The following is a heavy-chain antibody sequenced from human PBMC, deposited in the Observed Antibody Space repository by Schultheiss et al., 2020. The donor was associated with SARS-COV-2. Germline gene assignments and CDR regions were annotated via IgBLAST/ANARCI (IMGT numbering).Heavy chain of an antibody. J-gene: IGHJ4*02. Sequence: GGSLRLSCAASGFTFSSYAMSWVRQAPGKGLEWVSAISGSGGSTYYADSVKGRFTISRDNSKNTLYLQMNSLRAEDTAVYYCARSRWELLLNDYWGQGTLVTVSS. CDR1: GFTFSSYA. V-gene: IGHV3-23*01. CDR3: ARSRWELLLNDY. D-gene: IGHD1-26*01. CDR2: ISGSGGST.